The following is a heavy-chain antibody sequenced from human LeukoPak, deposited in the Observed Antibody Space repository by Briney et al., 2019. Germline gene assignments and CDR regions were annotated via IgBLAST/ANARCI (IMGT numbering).Heavy chain of an antibody. CDR3: VGDSPEWHQPLDY. V-gene: IGHV3-74*01. CDR1: GFSFSNYW. Sequence: GGSLRLSCTASGFSFSNYWMHWVRQAPGKGLVWVSRINSDGSTTTYADSVKGRFTISRDNAKNTLYLQMNSLRADGTAVYYCVGDSPEWHQPLDYWGQGTLVTVSS. D-gene: IGHD3-3*01. CDR2: INSDGSTT. J-gene: IGHJ4*02.